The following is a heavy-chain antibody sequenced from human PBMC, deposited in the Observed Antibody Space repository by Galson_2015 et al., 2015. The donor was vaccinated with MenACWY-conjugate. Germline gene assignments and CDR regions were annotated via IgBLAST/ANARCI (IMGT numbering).Heavy chain of an antibody. J-gene: IGHJ5*02. CDR2: VSGSGGST. CDR1: GFRFGDYA. Sequence: LRLSCAGSGFRFGDYAMTWVRQAPGKGLEWISTVSGSGGSTYYADSVKGRFTISRDNSKNTLFLQMTSLRADDTAIYYCAKDLRTIFQLVFDLWGQGTLVTVSS. V-gene: IGHV3-23*01. D-gene: IGHD3-10*01. CDR3: AKDLRTIFQLVFDL.